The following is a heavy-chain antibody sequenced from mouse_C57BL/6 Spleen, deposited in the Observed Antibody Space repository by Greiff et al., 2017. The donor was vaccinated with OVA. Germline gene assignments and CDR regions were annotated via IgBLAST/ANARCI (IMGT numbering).Heavy chain of an antibody. J-gene: IGHJ2*01. CDR3: TRGGLDY. CDR2: IYPRDGST. CDR1: GYTFTDQN. Sequence: QVQLQQPDAELVKPGASVKISCKASGYTFTDQNIHWMKQRPEQGLEWIGNIYPRDGSTNYNEKFKGKATLTADKSSSTAYMQLNSLTSEDSAVYFGTRGGLDYWGQGTTLTVSS. D-gene: IGHD3-3*01. V-gene: IGHV1-78*01.